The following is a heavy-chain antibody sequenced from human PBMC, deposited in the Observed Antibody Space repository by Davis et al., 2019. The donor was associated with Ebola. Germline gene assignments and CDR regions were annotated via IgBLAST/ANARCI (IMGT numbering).Heavy chain of an antibody. Sequence: GESLKISCAASGFTFSSYGMHWVRQAPGKGLEWVAVIWYDGSNKYYADSVKGRFTISRDNSKNTLYLQMNSLRAEDTALYYCARVPRLTSYCSSTSCSYYYYGMDVWGQGTTVTVSS. CDR2: IWYDGSNK. CDR3: ARVPRLTSYCSSTSCSYYYYGMDV. CDR1: GFTFSSYG. J-gene: IGHJ6*02. D-gene: IGHD2-2*01. V-gene: IGHV3-33*01.